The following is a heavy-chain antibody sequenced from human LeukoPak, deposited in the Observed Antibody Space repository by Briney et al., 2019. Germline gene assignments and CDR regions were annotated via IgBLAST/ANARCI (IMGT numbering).Heavy chain of an antibody. CDR3: TRLWRDSSGPRDWDYYYYYMDV. CDR1: GFTFSGSA. Sequence: PGGSLRLSCAASGFTFSGSAMHWVRQASGKGLEWVGRIRSKANSYATAYAASVKGTFTISRDDSKNTAYLQMNSLKTEDTAVYYCTRLWRDSSGPRDWDYYYYYMDVWGKGTTVTVSS. V-gene: IGHV3-73*01. CDR2: IRSKANSYAT. D-gene: IGHD3-22*01. J-gene: IGHJ6*03.